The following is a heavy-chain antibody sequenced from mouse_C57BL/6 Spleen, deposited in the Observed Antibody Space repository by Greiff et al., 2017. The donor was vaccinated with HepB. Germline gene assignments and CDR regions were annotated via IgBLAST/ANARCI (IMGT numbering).Heavy chain of an antibody. CDR3: ARWGYYYGSSYVKGGADY. CDR2: IYPGDGDT. Sequence: QVQLQQSGPELVKPGASVKISCKASGYAFSSSWMNWVKQRPGKGLEWIGRIYPGDGDTNYNGKFKGKATLTADKSSSTAYMQLSSLTSEDSAVYFCARWGYYYGSSYVKGGADYWGQGTTLTVSS. D-gene: IGHD1-1*01. V-gene: IGHV1-82*01. CDR1: GYAFSSSW. J-gene: IGHJ2*01.